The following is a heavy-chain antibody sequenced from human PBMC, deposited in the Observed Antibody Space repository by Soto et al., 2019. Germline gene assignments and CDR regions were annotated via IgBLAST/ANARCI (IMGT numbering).Heavy chain of an antibody. J-gene: IGHJ6*02. CDR2: IIPIFGTA. CDR1: GGTFSSYA. Sequence: GASVKVSCKASGGTFSSYAISWVRQAPGQGLEWMGGIIPIFGTANYAQKFQGRVTITADESTSTAYMELSSLRSEDTAVYYCARGGVPAAIRTYYYYYGMAVWG. V-gene: IGHV1-69*13. D-gene: IGHD2-2*02. CDR3: ARGGVPAAIRTYYYYYGMAV.